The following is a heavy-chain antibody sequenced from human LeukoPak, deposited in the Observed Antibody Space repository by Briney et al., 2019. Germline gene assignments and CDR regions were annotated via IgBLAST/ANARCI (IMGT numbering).Heavy chain of an antibody. Sequence: GGSLRLSCAASGFTFSSYGMHWVRQAPGKGLEWVAVISYDGSNKYYADSVKGRFAISRDDSKSTLYLQMNSLRGEDTAVYYCAKDFGRNLGGPGYWGRGTLVIVSS. V-gene: IGHV3-30*18. CDR1: GFTFSSYG. D-gene: IGHD1-14*01. J-gene: IGHJ4*02. CDR3: AKDFGRNLGGPGY. CDR2: ISYDGSNK.